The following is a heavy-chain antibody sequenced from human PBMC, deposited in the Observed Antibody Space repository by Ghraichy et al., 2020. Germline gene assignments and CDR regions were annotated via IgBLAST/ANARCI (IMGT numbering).Heavy chain of an antibody. CDR1: GFTFSSYT. Sequence: GGSLRLSCAASGFTFSSYTMHWVRQTPGKGLEWVAVISYDGSNKYYADSVKGRFTISRDNSKNTLYLQMNSLRAEDTAVYYCARERSDIVVVPAAMTPGYWGQGTLVTVSS. CDR3: ARERSDIVVVPAAMTPGY. CDR2: ISYDGSNK. D-gene: IGHD2-2*01. J-gene: IGHJ4*02. V-gene: IGHV3-30-3*01.